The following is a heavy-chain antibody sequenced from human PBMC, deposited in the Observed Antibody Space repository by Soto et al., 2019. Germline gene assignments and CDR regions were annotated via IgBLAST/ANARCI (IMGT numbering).Heavy chain of an antibody. Sequence: PSETLSLTCDVSGYSISSGSYWGWIRQPPGKGLEWIGSIFHSGNTYYHPSLKNRVTISLDTSKNQFSLKLSSVTATDTAKYYCAKAPRLLLGWFDSWGQGTLVTVSS. D-gene: IGHD2-15*01. V-gene: IGHV4-38-2*01. CDR3: AKAPRLLLGWFDS. J-gene: IGHJ5*01. CDR2: IFHSGNT. CDR1: GYSISSGSY.